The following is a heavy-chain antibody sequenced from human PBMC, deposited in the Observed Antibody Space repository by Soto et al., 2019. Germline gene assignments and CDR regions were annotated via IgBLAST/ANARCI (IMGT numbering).Heavy chain of an antibody. Sequence: PGGSLRLSCVVSVFTFSMYWMHLVRQVPGESPFWVSRISDDRTTTNYADSVIGRFTISRDNSKNTLYLQMNNLKPDATAIYYCTRGPRADSSGMGGHWGQGTPVTVSS. V-gene: IGHV3-74*01. D-gene: IGHD3-16*01. CDR1: VFTFSMYW. CDR2: ISDDRTTT. CDR3: TRGPRADSSGMGGH. J-gene: IGHJ4*02.